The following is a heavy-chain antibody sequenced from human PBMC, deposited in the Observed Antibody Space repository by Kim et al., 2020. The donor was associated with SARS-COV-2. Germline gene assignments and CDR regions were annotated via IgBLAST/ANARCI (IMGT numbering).Heavy chain of an antibody. J-gene: IGHJ3*02. CDR2: INHSGST. CDR1: GGSFSGYY. Sequence: SETLSLTCAVYGGSFSGYYWSWIRQPPGKGLEWIGEINHSGSTNYNPSLKSRVTISVDTSKNQFSLKLSSVTAADTAVYYCAREGDGVAGTLGAFDIWGQGTMVTVSS. V-gene: IGHV4-34*01. CDR3: AREGDGVAGTLGAFDI. D-gene: IGHD6-19*01.